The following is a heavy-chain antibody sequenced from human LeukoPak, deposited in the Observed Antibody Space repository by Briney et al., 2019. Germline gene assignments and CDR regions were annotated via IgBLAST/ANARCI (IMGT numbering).Heavy chain of an antibody. CDR1: GFTFSSYW. CDR2: IKQDGSEN. Sequence: GGSLRLSCAASGFTFSSYWMTWVRQAPGKGLEWVANIKQDGSENYYLDSVKGRFTISRDNAKKSLYLQMNSLRAEDTAVYYCARDKAPIVATIIPYWGQGTLVTVSS. D-gene: IGHD5-12*01. V-gene: IGHV3-7*01. CDR3: ARDKAPIVATIIPY. J-gene: IGHJ4*02.